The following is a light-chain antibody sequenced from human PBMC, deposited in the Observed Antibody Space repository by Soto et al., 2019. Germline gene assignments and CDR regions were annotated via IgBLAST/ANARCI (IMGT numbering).Light chain of an antibody. Sequence: QPVLTQPASVSGSPGQSITISCTGTNSDIGTYNLVSWYQQHPGKAPKLIIYEGTERPSGVSSRFSGSKSGNTASLTISGLQAEDEADYYCCSYGGDRVFGGGTKLTVL. CDR3: CSYGGDRV. V-gene: IGLV2-23*01. CDR2: EGT. CDR1: NSDIGTYNL. J-gene: IGLJ3*02.